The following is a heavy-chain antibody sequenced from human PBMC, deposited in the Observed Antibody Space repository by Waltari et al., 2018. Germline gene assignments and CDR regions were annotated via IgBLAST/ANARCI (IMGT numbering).Heavy chain of an antibody. J-gene: IGHJ4*02. D-gene: IGHD3-10*01. CDR2: VDPEDGET. Sequence: EVQLVQSGAEVKKPGATVKISCKASGYTFTDYYMHWVQQAPGNGLEWMGRVDPEDGETIYAEKFQGRVTITADTSTDTAYMELSSLRSEDTAVYYCATRREYYYGSGSYLNYFDYWGQGTLVTVSS. V-gene: IGHV1-69-2*01. CDR3: ATRREYYYGSGSYLNYFDY. CDR1: GYTFTDYY.